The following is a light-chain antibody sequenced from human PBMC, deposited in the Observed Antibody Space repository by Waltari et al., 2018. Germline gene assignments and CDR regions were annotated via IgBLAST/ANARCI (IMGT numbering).Light chain of an antibody. Sequence: QSALTQPPSASGSPGQSVIISCTGTSSDIGSYHYVSWSQQHPGRAPKLIIHGVTHRPSGVPERFSASKSGNTASLTVSGLQAEDEAKYYCSSYAGIKNYVLFGGGTQLTVL. CDR3: SSYAGIKNYVL. CDR2: GVT. J-gene: IGLJ2*01. V-gene: IGLV2-8*01. CDR1: SSDIGSYHY.